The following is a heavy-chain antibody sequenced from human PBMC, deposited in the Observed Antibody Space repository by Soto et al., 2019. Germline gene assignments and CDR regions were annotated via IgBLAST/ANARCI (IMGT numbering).Heavy chain of an antibody. CDR2: IYYSGRT. CDR1: GGSISSGGYY. Sequence: QVQLQESGPGLVKPSQTLSLTCTVSGGSISSGGYYWSWIRQHPGKGLEWIGYIYYSGRTDYNPRLKSRVTISLDTSKTRFSLKRSSMTAADTAVYYCARWISSWGQGTLVNVSS. CDR3: ARWISS. V-gene: IGHV4-31*03. D-gene: IGHD5-12*01. J-gene: IGHJ5*02.